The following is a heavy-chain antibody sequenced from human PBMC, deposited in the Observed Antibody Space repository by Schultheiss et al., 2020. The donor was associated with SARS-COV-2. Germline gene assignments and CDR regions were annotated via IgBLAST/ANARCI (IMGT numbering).Heavy chain of an antibody. Sequence: SLKISCAASGFTFDDYAMHWVRQAPGKGLEWVSGISWNSGSIGYADSVKGRFTISRDNAKNSLYLQMNSLRAEDTALYYCAKESRFVAVVAATGYYYYGMDVWGQGTTVTVSS. V-gene: IGHV3-9*01. CDR3: AKESRFVAVVAATGYYYYGMDV. D-gene: IGHD2-15*01. J-gene: IGHJ6*02. CDR1: GFTFDDYA. CDR2: ISWNSGSI.